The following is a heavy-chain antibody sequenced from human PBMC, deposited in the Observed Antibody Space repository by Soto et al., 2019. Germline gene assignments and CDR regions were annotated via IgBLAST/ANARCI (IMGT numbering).Heavy chain of an antibody. V-gene: IGHV3-74*01. CDR2: ISGDGSTT. CDR3: ARDPGYAGRWYFDL. Sequence: EVQLVESGGGLVQPGGSLRLSCAASGFTFSTYWMHWVRQAPGKGLVWVSRISGDGSTTNYADSVKGRFTISRDNAKNTVYLQMNSLRVEDTAMYYCARDPGYAGRWYFDLWGRGSLVTVSS. D-gene: IGHD5-12*01. CDR1: GFTFSTYW. J-gene: IGHJ2*01.